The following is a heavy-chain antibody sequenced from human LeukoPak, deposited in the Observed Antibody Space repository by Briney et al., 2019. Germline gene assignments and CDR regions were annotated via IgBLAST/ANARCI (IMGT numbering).Heavy chain of an antibody. Sequence: SQTLSLTCAISGDSVSSNSAAWNWIRQSPSRGLEWLGRTYYRSKWYNDYAVSVKSRITINPDTSKNQFSLQLNSVTPEDTAVYYCVRGSGSLPQDYYYGMDVWGQGTTVTVSS. CDR1: GDSVSSNSAA. CDR2: TYYRSKWYN. CDR3: VRGSGSLPQDYYYGMDV. J-gene: IGHJ6*02. D-gene: IGHD3-10*01. V-gene: IGHV6-1*01.